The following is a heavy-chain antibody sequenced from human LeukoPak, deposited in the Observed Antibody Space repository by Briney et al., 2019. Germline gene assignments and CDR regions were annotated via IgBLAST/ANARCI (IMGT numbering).Heavy chain of an antibody. Sequence: PSETLSLTCTVSGGSISSGSYYWSWIRQPAGKGLEWIGRIYTSGSTNYNPSLKSRVTISVDTSKNQFSLKLSSVTAADTAVYYCARGPGALRYFDYWGQGTLVTVSS. CDR1: GGSISSGSYY. D-gene: IGHD7-27*01. V-gene: IGHV4-61*02. CDR2: IYTSGST. CDR3: ARGPGALRYFDY. J-gene: IGHJ4*02.